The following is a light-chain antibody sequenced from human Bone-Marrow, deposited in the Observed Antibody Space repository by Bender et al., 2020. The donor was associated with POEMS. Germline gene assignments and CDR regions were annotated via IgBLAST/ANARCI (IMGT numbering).Light chain of an antibody. Sequence: QSVLTQPPSASETPGQRVTISCSGSSSNVGSNAVIWYQQFPGTAPKLLINRSNQRPSGVPDRFSASKSATSASLAISGLQSEDEGDYYCYSAADNSWVFGGGTKLTVL. CDR1: SSNVGSNA. CDR2: RSN. J-gene: IGLJ3*02. CDR3: YSAADNSWV. V-gene: IGLV1-44*01.